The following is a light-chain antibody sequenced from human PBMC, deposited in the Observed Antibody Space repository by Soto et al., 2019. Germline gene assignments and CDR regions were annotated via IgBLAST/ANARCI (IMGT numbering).Light chain of an antibody. V-gene: IGLV2-14*01. CDR3: SSYTTSSTLV. CDR2: EVS. CDR1: SSDVGAYKF. J-gene: IGLJ2*01. Sequence: QSALTQPASVSGSHGQSITFSCTGTSSDVGAYKFVSWYQQHPGKAPKLMIYEVSNRPSGISNRFSGSKSGNTASLTISGLQAEDEADYYCSSYTTSSTLVFGGGTKLTVL.